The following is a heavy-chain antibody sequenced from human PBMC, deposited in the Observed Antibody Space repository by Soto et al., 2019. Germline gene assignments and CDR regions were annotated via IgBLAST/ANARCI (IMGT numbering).Heavy chain of an antibody. V-gene: IGHV1-3*01. CDR3: ARALSYFVWFDP. CDR1: GYTFTNYD. Sequence: ASVKVSCKASGYTFTNYDIHWVRQAPGQRLEWMGWINAGNGNTKYSQKFQGRVTITRDTSASTAYMELSSLRSEDTAVYYCARALSYFVWFDPWGQGTLVTVSS. CDR2: INAGNGNT. J-gene: IGHJ5*02. D-gene: IGHD5-18*01.